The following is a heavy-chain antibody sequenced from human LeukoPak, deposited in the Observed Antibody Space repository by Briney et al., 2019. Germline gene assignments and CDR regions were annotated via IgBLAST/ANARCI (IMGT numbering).Heavy chain of an antibody. CDR3: AREMGNWNDARRKYYYYYMDV. V-gene: IGHV4-34*01. J-gene: IGHJ6*03. D-gene: IGHD1-1*01. Sequence: SETLSLTCGIYGGSFDGYSWSWIRQSPGKGLEWIGEINLGGSTNYNPSLKSRVTISVDTSKNQFSLKLSSVTAADTAVYYCAREMGNWNDARRKYYYYYMDVWGKGTTVTVSS. CDR2: INLGGST. CDR1: GGSFDGYS.